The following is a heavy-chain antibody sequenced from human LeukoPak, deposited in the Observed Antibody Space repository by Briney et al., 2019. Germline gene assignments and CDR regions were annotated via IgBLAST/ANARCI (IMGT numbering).Heavy chain of an antibody. V-gene: IGHV4-34*01. J-gene: IGHJ4*02. CDR1: GGSFSGYY. Sequence: SETLSLTRAVYGGSFSGYYWSWIRQPPGKGLEWIGEINHSGSTNYNPSLKSRVTISVDTSKNQFSLKLSSVTAADTAVYYCARGPYSSGWYEARKYHFDYWGQGTLVTVSS. CDR2: INHSGST. D-gene: IGHD6-19*01. CDR3: ARGPYSSGWYEARKYHFDY.